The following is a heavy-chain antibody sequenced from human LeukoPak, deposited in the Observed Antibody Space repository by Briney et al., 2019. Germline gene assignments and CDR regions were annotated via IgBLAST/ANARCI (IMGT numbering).Heavy chain of an antibody. V-gene: IGHV3-21*01. CDR2: ISSSSSYI. D-gene: IGHD1-26*01. Sequence: GGSLRLSCAASGFTFSSYSMNWVRQAPGKGLEWVSSISSSSSYIYYADSVKGRFTISRDNAKNSLYLQMNSLRAEDTAVYYCASYLVGATAFDIWGQGTMVTV. J-gene: IGHJ3*02. CDR1: GFTFSSYS. CDR3: ASYLVGATAFDI.